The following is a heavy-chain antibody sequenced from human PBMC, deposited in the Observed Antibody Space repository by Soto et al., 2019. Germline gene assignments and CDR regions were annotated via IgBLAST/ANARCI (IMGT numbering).Heavy chain of an antibody. CDR3: ASPDSSGWYGGYYFDY. J-gene: IGHJ4*02. D-gene: IGHD6-19*01. Sequence: SVKVSCKASGGTFSSYAISWVRQAPGQGLEWMGGIIPIFGTANYAQKFQGRVTITADESTSTAYMELSSLRSEDTAVYYCASPDSSGWYGGYYFDYWGQGTLVTVSS. CDR1: GGTFSSYA. CDR2: IIPIFGTA. V-gene: IGHV1-69*13.